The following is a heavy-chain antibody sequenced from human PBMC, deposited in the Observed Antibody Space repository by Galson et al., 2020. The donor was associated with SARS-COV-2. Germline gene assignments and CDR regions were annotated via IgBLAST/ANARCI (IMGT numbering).Heavy chain of an antibody. CDR3: ARDGRGRNYYYDSSGYLFPYFDY. J-gene: IGHJ4*02. V-gene: IGHV1-46*01. Sequence: ASVKVSCKASGYTFTSYYMHWVRQAPGQGLEWMVIINPSGGSTSYAQKFQGRVTMTRDTSTSTVYMELSSLRSEDTAVYYCARDGRGRNYYYDSSGYLFPYFDYWGQGTLVTVSS. D-gene: IGHD3-22*01. CDR1: GYTFTSYY. CDR2: INPSGGST.